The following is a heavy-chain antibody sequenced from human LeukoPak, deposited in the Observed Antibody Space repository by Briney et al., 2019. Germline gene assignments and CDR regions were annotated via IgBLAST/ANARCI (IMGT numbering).Heavy chain of an antibody. CDR2: IWYDGSNK. CDR3: ARDKRRGTSCPDY. J-gene: IGHJ4*02. CDR1: GFTFSSYG. Sequence: PGRSLRLSCAAFGFTFSSYGMHWVRQAPGKGLEWVAVIWYDGSNKYYADSVKGRFTISRDNSKNTLYLQMNSLRAEDTAVYYCARDKRRGTSCPDYWGQGTLVTVSS. D-gene: IGHD2-2*01. V-gene: IGHV3-33*01.